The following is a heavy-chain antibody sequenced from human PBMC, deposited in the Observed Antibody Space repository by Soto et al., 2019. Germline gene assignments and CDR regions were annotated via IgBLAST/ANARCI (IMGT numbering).Heavy chain of an antibody. CDR1: GYTFANDY. CDR3: SRDTRSISGVAQTPFGF. CDR2: IKPSGGAT. D-gene: IGHD3-3*01. Sequence: QVQLVQSGAEVKEPGASVKVSCKASGYTFANDYIHWVRQVPGQGLEWMGRIKPSGGATLYAQKFQGRVTITRDTSTNTLYMDLSSLRSDDTAMYYCSRDTRSISGVAQTPFGFWGQGTLVTVSS. J-gene: IGHJ4*02. V-gene: IGHV1-46*01.